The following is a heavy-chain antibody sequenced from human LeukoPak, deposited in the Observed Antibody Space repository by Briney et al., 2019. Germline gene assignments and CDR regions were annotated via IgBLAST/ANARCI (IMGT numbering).Heavy chain of an antibody. V-gene: IGHV3-23*01. CDR1: GFTFSSYA. CDR3: AKDLRVLGFDY. J-gene: IGHJ4*02. Sequence: GGSLRLSCAASGFTFSSYAMHWVRHAPGKGLEWVSAISGSGGSTCYADSVKGRFTISRDNSKNTLYLQMNSLRAEDTAVYYCAKDLRVLGFDYWGQGTLVTVSS. CDR2: ISGSGGST. D-gene: IGHD3-16*01.